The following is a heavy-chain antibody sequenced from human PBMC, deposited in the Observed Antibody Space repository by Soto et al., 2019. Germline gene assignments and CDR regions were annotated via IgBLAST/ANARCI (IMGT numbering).Heavy chain of an antibody. V-gene: IGHV4-30-4*01. CDR3: ARDCGMDV. CDR1: GGSISSGDYY. CDR2: IYYSGST. J-gene: IGHJ6*02. Sequence: SETLSLTCTVSGGSISSGDYYWSWIRQPPGKGLEWIGYIYYSGSTYYNPSLRSRVTISVDTSKNQFSLKLSSVTAADTAGYYCARDCGMDVWGQGTRVTVSS.